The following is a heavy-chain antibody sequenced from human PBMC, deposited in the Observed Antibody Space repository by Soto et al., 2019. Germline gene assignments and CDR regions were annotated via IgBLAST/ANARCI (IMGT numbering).Heavy chain of an antibody. Sequence: GGSLRLSCAASGFTFSDYYMSWIRQAPGKGLEWVSYISSSSSYTNYADSVKGRFTISRDNAKNSLYLQMNSLRAEDTAVYYCARVLSSYSSGWYQPNYFDYLGQGTLVTVSS. CDR2: ISSSSSYT. V-gene: IGHV3-11*06. D-gene: IGHD6-19*01. CDR3: ARVLSSYSSGWYQPNYFDY. CDR1: GFTFSDYY. J-gene: IGHJ4*02.